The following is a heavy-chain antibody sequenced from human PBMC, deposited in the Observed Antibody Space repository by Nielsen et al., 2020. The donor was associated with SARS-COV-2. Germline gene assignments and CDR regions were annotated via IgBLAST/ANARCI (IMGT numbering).Heavy chain of an antibody. CDR1: GFTFSGYG. CDR3: AREMATIRDAFDI. V-gene: IGHV3-33*01. J-gene: IGHJ3*02. Sequence: GESLKISCAASGFTFSGYGMHWVRQAPGKGLEWVAVIWYDGSNKYYADSVKGRFAISRDNSKNTLYLQMNSLRAEDTAVYYCAREMATIRDAFDIWGQGTMVTVSS. CDR2: IWYDGSNK. D-gene: IGHD5-24*01.